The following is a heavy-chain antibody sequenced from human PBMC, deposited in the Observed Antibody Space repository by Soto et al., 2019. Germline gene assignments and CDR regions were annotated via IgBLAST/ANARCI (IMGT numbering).Heavy chain of an antibody. CDR1: GFTFSSYA. V-gene: IGHV3-23*01. CDR2: ISGSGVST. J-gene: IGHJ4*02. Sequence: EVQLLESGGGLVQPGGSLRLSCAASGFTFSSYAMSWVRQAPGKGLEWVSAISGSGVSTYYAYSVKGRFTISRDNSKNTLYLQMNSLRAEDTAVYYCAKEGEHSSGWANFDYWGQGTLVTVSS. D-gene: IGHD6-19*01. CDR3: AKEGEHSSGWANFDY.